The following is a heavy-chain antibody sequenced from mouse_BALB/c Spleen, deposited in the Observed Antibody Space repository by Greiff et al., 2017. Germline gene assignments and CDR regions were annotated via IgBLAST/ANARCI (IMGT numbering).Heavy chain of an antibody. Sequence: EVKLMESGGGLVQPGGSRKLSCAASGFTFSSFGMHWVRQAPEKGLEWVAYISSGSSTIYYADTVKGRFTISRDNPKNTLFLQMTSLRSEDTAMYYCARSGGYGSNWYFDVWGAGTTVTVSS. CDR2: ISSGSSTI. J-gene: IGHJ1*01. CDR1: GFTFSSFG. CDR3: ARSGGYGSNWYFDV. V-gene: IGHV5-17*02. D-gene: IGHD1-1*01.